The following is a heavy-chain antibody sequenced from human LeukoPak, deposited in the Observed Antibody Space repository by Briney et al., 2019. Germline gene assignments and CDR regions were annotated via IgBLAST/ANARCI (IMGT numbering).Heavy chain of an antibody. CDR2: ISSSGSTI. CDR3: ARAVLRCLDY. V-gene: IGHV3-11*01. Sequence: GGSLRLSCAASGFTFSDYYMSWVRQAPGKGLELVSCISSSGSTIYYADSVKGRFTISRDNAKNTLYLQMNSLRAEDTAVYYCARAVLRCLDYWGQGTLVTVSS. CDR1: GFTFSDYY. D-gene: IGHD2-8*01. J-gene: IGHJ4*02.